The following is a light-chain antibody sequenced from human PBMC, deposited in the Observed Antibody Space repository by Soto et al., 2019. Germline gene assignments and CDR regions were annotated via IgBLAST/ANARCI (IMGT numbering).Light chain of an antibody. Sequence: EIVMTQSPATLSVSPVERATLSCRASQSVSSSYLAWYQQKPGQAPRLLIYGASSRATGIPDRFSGSGSGTDFTLTISRLEPEDFAVYYCQQYGSSLGVTFGGGTKVDIK. J-gene: IGKJ4*01. CDR1: QSVSSSY. CDR3: QQYGSSLGVT. CDR2: GAS. V-gene: IGKV3-20*01.